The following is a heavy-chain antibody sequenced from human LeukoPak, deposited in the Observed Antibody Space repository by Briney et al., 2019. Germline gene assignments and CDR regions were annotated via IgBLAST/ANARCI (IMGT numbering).Heavy chain of an antibody. CDR1: GFTFSSYS. D-gene: IGHD3-3*01. CDR2: ISSSSSTI. Sequence: GGSLRLSCAASGFTFSSYSMNWVRQAPGKGLEWVSYISSSSSTIYYADSVKGRFTISRDNAKNSLYLQMNSLRAEDTAVYYCARDSGSFTIFRAYMDVWGKGTTVTVSS. V-gene: IGHV3-48*01. CDR3: ARDSGSFTIFRAYMDV. J-gene: IGHJ6*03.